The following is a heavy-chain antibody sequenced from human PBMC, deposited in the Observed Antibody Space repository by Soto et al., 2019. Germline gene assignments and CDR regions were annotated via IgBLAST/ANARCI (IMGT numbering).Heavy chain of an antibody. V-gene: IGHV4-34*01. CDR3: DRRGRTSNGDWFDL. CDR2: INHSGST. CDR1: GGSFSGYY. D-gene: IGHD3-3*02. J-gene: IGHJ5*02. Sequence: SETLSLTCAVYGGSFSGYYWSWIRQPPGKGLEWIGEINHSGSTNYNPSLKSRVTMSVDTSKNQFSLKLSSVTAADTAVYYCDRRGRTSNGDWFDLWGQGILVTVSS.